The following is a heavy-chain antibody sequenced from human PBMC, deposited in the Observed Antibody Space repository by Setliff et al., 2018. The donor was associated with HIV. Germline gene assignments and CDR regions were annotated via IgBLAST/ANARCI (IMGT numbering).Heavy chain of an antibody. V-gene: IGHV1-69-2*01. CDR3: ARSGGGWYNWFDP. CDR1: GYTFTDYY. CDR2: VDPEDVET. Sequence: ASVKVSCKASGYTFTDYYMHWVQQAPGKGLEWMGRVDPEDVETIYAEKFQGRVTITADTSTDTAYMELSSLRSEDTAVYYCARSGGGWYNWFDPWGQGTPVTVSS. D-gene: IGHD3-16*01. J-gene: IGHJ5*02.